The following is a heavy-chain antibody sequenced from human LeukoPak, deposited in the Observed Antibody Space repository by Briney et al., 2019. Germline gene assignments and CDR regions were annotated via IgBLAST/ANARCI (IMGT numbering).Heavy chain of an antibody. CDR1: GGSISSYY. D-gene: IGHD6-19*01. Sequence: PSETLSLTCTVSGGSISSYYWSWIRQPPGKGLEWIGYIYYIGSTNYNPSLKSRVTISVDTSKNHFSLKLSSVTAADTAVYYCARSKGSGWYDFDYWGQGTLVTVSS. J-gene: IGHJ4*02. CDR2: IYYIGST. V-gene: IGHV4-59*08. CDR3: ARSKGSGWYDFDY.